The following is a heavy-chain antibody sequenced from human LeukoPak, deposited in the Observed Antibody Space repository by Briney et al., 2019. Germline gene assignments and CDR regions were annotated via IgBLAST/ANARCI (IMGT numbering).Heavy chain of an antibody. Sequence: PGGSLRLSCAASGFTFKNYWMHWVRHAPGKGPVWVSRINDDGSSTSYADSVKGRFTISRGDAKNTLYLQMNSLRAEDTAVYYCVRGGASTWSWGQGTLVTVSS. D-gene: IGHD2-15*01. CDR3: VRGGASTWS. V-gene: IGHV3-74*01. CDR1: GFTFKNYW. J-gene: IGHJ5*02. CDR2: INDDGSST.